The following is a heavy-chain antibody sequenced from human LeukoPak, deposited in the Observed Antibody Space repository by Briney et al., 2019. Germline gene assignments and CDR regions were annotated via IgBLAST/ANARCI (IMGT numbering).Heavy chain of an antibody. CDR3: ARGPPPRKYYYMDV. CDR2: IGTASDT. J-gene: IGHJ6*03. Sequence: PGGSLRLSCAASGFTFSSFDMHWVRQPTGQGLEWVSTIGTASDTYYPGSVEGRFTLSRDNAKNSLYLQMNSLTAGDTAVYYCARGPPPRKYYYMDVWGKGTTVTVSS. V-gene: IGHV3-13*01. CDR1: GFTFSSFD.